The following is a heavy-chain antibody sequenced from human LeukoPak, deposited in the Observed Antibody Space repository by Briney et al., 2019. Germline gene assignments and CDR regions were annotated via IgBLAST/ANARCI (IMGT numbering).Heavy chain of an antibody. CDR1: GYSFTTYW. Sequence: GESLKISCKGSGYSFTTYWIGWVRQMPGKGLEWMGIIYPGDSDTRYSLSFQGQVTISADKSVSTAYLQWSSLKASDTAMYYCARRGPTNWFDPWGQRTLVTVSS. V-gene: IGHV5-51*01. J-gene: IGHJ5*02. D-gene: IGHD5-12*01. CDR3: ARRGPTNWFDP. CDR2: IYPGDSDT.